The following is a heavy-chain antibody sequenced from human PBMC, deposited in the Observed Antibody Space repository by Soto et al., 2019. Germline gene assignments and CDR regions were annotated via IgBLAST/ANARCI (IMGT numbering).Heavy chain of an antibody. Sequence: QVQLVQSGGEVKKPGASVKVSCKASGYRFTRYGINWFRQAPGQGLEWMGWISTYNGDTHYAQKFQDRVTMTTDTSTNTAYLELRSLKSDDTAVYYCARDEEDANLMIVVLPGDYWGQGTLVSVSS. D-gene: IGHD2-21*01. V-gene: IGHV1-18*01. CDR1: GYRFTRYG. CDR2: ISTYNGDT. CDR3: ARDEEDANLMIVVLPGDY. J-gene: IGHJ4*02.